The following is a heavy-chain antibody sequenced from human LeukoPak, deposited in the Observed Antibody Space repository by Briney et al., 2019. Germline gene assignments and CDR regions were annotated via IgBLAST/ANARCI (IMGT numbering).Heavy chain of an antibody. Sequence: SVKVSCKASGGTFSSYAISWVRQAPGQGLEWMGGIIPIFGTANYAQKFQGRVTITADESTSTAHMELSSLRSEDTAVYYCARASIVATISYYYYGMDVWGKGTTVTVSS. CDR3: ARASIVATISYYYYGMDV. J-gene: IGHJ6*04. V-gene: IGHV1-69*13. CDR1: GGTFSSYA. CDR2: IIPIFGTA. D-gene: IGHD5-12*01.